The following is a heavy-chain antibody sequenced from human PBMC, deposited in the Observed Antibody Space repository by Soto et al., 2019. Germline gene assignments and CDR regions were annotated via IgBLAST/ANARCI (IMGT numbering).Heavy chain of an antibody. Sequence: QVQLVESGGGVVQPGRSLRLSCAASGFTFSSYGMHWVRQAPGKGLEWVAVISYDGSNKYYADSVKGRFTISRDNSKNTLYLQMNSLRAEDTAVHYGAKWGASSSYELMRDYYYYGMDVWGQGTTVTVSS. V-gene: IGHV3-30*18. CDR2: ISYDGSNK. J-gene: IGHJ6*02. CDR3: AKWGASSSYELMRDYYYYGMDV. D-gene: IGHD6-6*01. CDR1: GFTFSSYG.